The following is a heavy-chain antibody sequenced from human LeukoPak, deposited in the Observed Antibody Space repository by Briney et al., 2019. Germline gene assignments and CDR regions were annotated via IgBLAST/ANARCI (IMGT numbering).Heavy chain of an antibody. D-gene: IGHD4-23*01. CDR3: ARALYGGSAFDI. CDR1: GGSISSGGYY. Sequence: SQTLSLTCTVSGGSISSGGYYWSWIRQPLGKGLEWIGYIYYSGSTNYNPSLKSRVTISVDTSKNQFSLKLSSVTAADTAVYYCARALYGGSAFDIWGQGTMVTVSS. CDR2: IYYSGST. J-gene: IGHJ3*02. V-gene: IGHV4-61*08.